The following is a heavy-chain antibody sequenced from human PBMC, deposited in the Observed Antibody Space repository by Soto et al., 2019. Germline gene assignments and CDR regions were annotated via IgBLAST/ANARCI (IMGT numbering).Heavy chain of an antibody. Sequence: SVKVSCKASGGTFSSYAISWVRQAPGQGLEWMGGIIPIFGTANYAQKFQGRVTITADESTSTAYMELSSLRSEDTAVYYCARGRYGDYVIDYWGQGTLATVSS. D-gene: IGHD4-17*01. CDR2: IIPIFGTA. V-gene: IGHV1-69*13. CDR3: ARGRYGDYVIDY. J-gene: IGHJ4*02. CDR1: GGTFSSYA.